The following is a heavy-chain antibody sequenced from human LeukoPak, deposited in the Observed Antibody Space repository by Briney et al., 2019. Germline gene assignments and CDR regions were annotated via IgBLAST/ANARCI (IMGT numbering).Heavy chain of an antibody. V-gene: IGHV1-18*01. Sequence: ASVKVSCKASGYTFTSYGISWVRQAPGQGLEWMGWISAYNGNTNYAQKLQGRVTMTTDTSTSTAYMELRSLRSDDTAVYYCARGMDYYDSSGYRDWFDPWGQETLVTVSS. CDR3: ARGMDYYDSSGYRDWFDP. J-gene: IGHJ5*02. D-gene: IGHD3-22*01. CDR1: GYTFTSYG. CDR2: ISAYNGNT.